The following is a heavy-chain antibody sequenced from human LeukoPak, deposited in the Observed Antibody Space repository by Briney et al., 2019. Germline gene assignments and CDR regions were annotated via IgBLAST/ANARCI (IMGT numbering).Heavy chain of an antibody. V-gene: IGHV1-18*01. CDR1: GYTFTSYG. CDR3: ATENPTYSTGGVDY. D-gene: IGHD6-25*01. J-gene: IGHJ4*02. Sequence: ASVKVSCKASGYTFTSYGISWVRQAPGQGLEWMGWISAYNGNTNYAQKLQGRVTMTEDTSTDTAYMELSSLRSEDTAVYFCATENPTYSTGGVDYWGQGTLVTVSS. CDR2: ISAYNGNT.